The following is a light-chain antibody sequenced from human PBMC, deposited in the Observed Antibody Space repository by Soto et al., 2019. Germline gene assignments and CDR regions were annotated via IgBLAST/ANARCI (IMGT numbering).Light chain of an antibody. CDR1: QSISLN. Sequence: EIVMTQSPATLSASPGESATLSCRASQSISLNLAWYQQKPGRAPRLLIYDTSTRATDVPARFSGSGSGTEFTLSISSLQSEDFAVYFCQQYNDWRLLSFGQGTRLEIK. CDR2: DTS. J-gene: IGKJ5*01. CDR3: QQYNDWRLLS. V-gene: IGKV3-15*01.